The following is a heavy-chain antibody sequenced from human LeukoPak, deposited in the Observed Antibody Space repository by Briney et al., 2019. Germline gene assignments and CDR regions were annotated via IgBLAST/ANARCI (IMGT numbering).Heavy chain of an antibody. D-gene: IGHD6-19*01. CDR1: GFTFSSYS. Sequence: QAGGSLRLSCAASGFTFSSYSMNWVRQAPGKGLEWVSYISSSSNTIYYADSVKGRFTISRDNAKKSLYLQMNSLRAEDTALYYCSGRLDYWGQGTLVTVSS. J-gene: IGHJ4*02. CDR3: SGRLDY. V-gene: IGHV3-48*01. CDR2: ISSSSNTI.